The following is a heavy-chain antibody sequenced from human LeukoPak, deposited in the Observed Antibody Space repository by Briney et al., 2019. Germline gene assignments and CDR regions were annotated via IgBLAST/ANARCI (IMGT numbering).Heavy chain of an antibody. V-gene: IGHV1-2*02. J-gene: IGHJ6*03. CDR1: GYTFTGYY. D-gene: IGHD5-18*01. CDR2: INPNSGGT. CDR3: ARGGDTAMVSYYDYMDV. Sequence: ASVKVSCKASGYTFTGYYMHWVRQAPGQGLEWMGWINPNSGGTNYAQKFQGRVTMTRDTSISTAYMELSRLRSDDAAVYYCARGGDTAMVSYYDYMDVWGKGATVTISS.